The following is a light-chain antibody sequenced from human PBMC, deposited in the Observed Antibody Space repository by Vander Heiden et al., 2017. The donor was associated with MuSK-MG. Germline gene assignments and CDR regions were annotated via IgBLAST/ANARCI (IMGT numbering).Light chain of an antibody. CDR2: AAS. Sequence: DIQMTQSPSSLSASVGDRVTITCRASQSISSYLNWYQQKPGKAPKLLIYAASSLQSGVPSRFSGSGSGTDFTLTISRLQPEDFATYYCQQSDSTPSTFGQGTQVEIK. CDR3: QQSDSTPST. J-gene: IGKJ5*01. V-gene: IGKV1-39*01. CDR1: QSISSY.